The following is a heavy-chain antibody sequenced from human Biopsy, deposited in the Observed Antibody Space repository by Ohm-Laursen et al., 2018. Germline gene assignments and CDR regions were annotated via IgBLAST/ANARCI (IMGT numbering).Heavy chain of an antibody. CDR1: GGTFINYA. CDR3: AKDRRTMRVWYFDL. V-gene: IGHV1-69*13. CDR2: IIHHFGAT. J-gene: IGHJ2*01. D-gene: IGHD4/OR15-4a*01. Sequence: SVKVSCKASGGTFINYAISWVRQAPGQGLEWMGGIIHHFGATDYAQKFQGRVSITADESTSTVYMELSSLRSEDTALYYCAKDRRTMRVWYFDLWGRGTLVTVSS.